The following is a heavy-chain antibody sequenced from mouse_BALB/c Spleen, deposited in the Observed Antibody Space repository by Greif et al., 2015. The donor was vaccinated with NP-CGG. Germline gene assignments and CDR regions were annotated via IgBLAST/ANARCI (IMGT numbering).Heavy chain of an antibody. CDR1: GYSFTGYY. CDR2: INPYNGAT. Sequence: EVQLQQSGPELVKPGASVKISCKASGYSFTGYYMHWVKQSHVKSLEWIGRINPYNGATSYNQNFKDKASLTVDKSSSTAYMELHSLTSEDSAVYYCAREGGITSDYWGQGTTLTVSS. V-gene: IGHV1-31*01. CDR3: AREGGITSDY. J-gene: IGHJ2*01. D-gene: IGHD2-4*01.